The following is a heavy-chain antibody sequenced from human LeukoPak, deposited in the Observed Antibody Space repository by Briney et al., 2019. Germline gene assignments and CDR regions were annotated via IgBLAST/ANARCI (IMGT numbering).Heavy chain of an antibody. V-gene: IGHV3-21*01. Sequence: GGSLRLSCAASGFTFSSYSMNWVRQAPGKGLGWVSSISSSSSYIYYADSVKGRFTISRDNAKNSLYLQMNSLRAEDTAVYYCARDRPAPNIVATPERFDYWGQGTLVTVSS. J-gene: IGHJ4*02. CDR3: ARDRPAPNIVATPERFDY. CDR1: GFTFSSYS. CDR2: ISSSSSYI. D-gene: IGHD5-12*01.